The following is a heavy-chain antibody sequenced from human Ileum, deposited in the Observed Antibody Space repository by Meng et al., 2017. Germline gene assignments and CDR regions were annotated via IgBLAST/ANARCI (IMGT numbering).Heavy chain of an antibody. CDR2: IIPIIGTA. V-gene: IGHV1-69*05. CDR3: ARASGYSSGWDNWFDP. D-gene: IGHD6-19*01. J-gene: IGHJ5*02. Sequence: VLLVAAGVEVQKPGGSGKVSCKASGGPFSSYAISWVRQAPGQGLEWMGGIIPIIGTANYAQKFQGRVTITTDESTSTAYMELSSLRSEDTAVYYCARASGYSSGWDNWFDPWGQGTLVTVSS. CDR1: GGPFSSYA.